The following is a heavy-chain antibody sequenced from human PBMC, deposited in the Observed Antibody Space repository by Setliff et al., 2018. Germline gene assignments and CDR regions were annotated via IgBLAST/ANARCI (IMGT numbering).Heavy chain of an antibody. J-gene: IGHJ4*02. CDR2: IKKDGSEE. CDR3: ARAYGGNWLDY. D-gene: IGHD2-15*01. CDR1: GYSISSGY. V-gene: IGHV3-7*01. Sequence: ETLSLTCTVSGYSISSGYIWGWIRQPPGKGLEWVANIKKDGSEEYYVDSVKGRFTISRDNAKNSVYLQMNSLRAEDTAVYYCARAYGGNWLDYWGQGTLVTVSS.